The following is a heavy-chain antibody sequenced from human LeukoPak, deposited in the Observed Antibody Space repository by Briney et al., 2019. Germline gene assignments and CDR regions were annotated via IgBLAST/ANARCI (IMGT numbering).Heavy chain of an antibody. V-gene: IGHV3-23*01. Sequence: GGSLRLSCAASGFTFSSYSMDWVRQAPGKGLEWVSAISGSGGSTYYADSVKGRFTISRDNSKNTLYLQMNSLRAEDTAVYYCAKERQGNDAFDIWGQGTMVTVSS. CDR1: GFTFSSYS. D-gene: IGHD4-23*01. J-gene: IGHJ3*02. CDR3: AKERQGNDAFDI. CDR2: ISGSGGST.